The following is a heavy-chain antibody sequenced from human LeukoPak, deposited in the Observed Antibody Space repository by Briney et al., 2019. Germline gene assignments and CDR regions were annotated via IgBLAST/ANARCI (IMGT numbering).Heavy chain of an antibody. D-gene: IGHD2-15*01. Sequence: PGGSLRLSCAASGFTFSSYAMSWVRQAPGKGLEWVSAISGSGGSTYYADSVKGRFTIARDNHKNTLDLQMNSLTTDDTAVYFCAKEGQYDVVVEEVGWYFDMWGRGTLVTVSS. J-gene: IGHJ2*01. CDR2: ISGSGGST. V-gene: IGHV3-23*01. CDR3: AKEGQYDVVVEEVGWYFDM. CDR1: GFTFSSYA.